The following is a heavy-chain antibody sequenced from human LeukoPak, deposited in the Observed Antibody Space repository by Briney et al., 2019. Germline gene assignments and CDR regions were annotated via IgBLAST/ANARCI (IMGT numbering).Heavy chain of an antibody. V-gene: IGHV4-39*07. Sequence: SETLSLTCTVSGGSISSSSYYWGWIRQPPGKGLEWIGSIYYSGSTYYNPSLKSRVTISVDTSKNQISLKLSSVTAADTAVYYCAREMSSILDYWGQGTLVTVSS. D-gene: IGHD6-13*01. CDR1: GGSISSSSYY. CDR3: AREMSSILDY. J-gene: IGHJ4*02. CDR2: IYYSGST.